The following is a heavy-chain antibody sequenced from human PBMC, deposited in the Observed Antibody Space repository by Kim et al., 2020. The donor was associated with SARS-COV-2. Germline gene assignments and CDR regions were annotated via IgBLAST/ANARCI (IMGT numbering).Heavy chain of an antibody. V-gene: IGHV1-24*01. D-gene: IGHD6-13*01. Sequence: TIYAQKIQGRVTMTEDTSTDTAYMELSSLRSEDTAVYYCATAGYRYAFDIWGQGTMVTVSS. J-gene: IGHJ3*02. CDR3: ATAGYRYAFDI. CDR2: T.